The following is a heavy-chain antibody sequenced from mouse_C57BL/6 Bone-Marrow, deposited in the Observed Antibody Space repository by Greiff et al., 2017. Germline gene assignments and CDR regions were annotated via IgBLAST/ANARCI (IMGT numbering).Heavy chain of an antibody. J-gene: IGHJ2*01. CDR1: GYTFTSYW. CDR2: IDPNSGGT. V-gene: IGHV1-72*01. Sequence: QVQLQQPGAELVKPGASVKLSCKASGYTFTSYWMHWVKQRPGRGLEWIGRIDPNSGGTKYNEKFKSKATLTVDKPSSTAYMQISSLTSEDSAVYYCARSPDYDRYYFYYWGQGTTLTVSS. D-gene: IGHD2-4*01. CDR3: ARSPDYDRYYFYY.